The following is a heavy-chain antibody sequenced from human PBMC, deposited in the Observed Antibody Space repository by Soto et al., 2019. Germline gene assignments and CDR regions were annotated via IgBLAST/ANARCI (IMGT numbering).Heavy chain of an antibody. V-gene: IGHV1-69*13. CDR3: ARVGGYGYGINWFDP. J-gene: IGHJ5*02. CDR1: GGTFSSYA. Sequence: SVKVSCKASGGTFSSYAISWVRQAPGQGLEWMGGIIPIFGTANYAQKFQGRVTITADESTSTAYMELSSLRSEDTAVYYCARVGGYGYGINWFDPWGQGTLVTVSS. D-gene: IGHD5-18*01. CDR2: IIPIFGTA.